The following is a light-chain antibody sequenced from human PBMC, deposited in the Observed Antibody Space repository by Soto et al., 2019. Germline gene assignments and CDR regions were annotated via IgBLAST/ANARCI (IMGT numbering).Light chain of an antibody. CDR2: KAY. Sequence: EIQLIQYPATLSVSVGERVTITFPTYKGISVWFAWYQQKAGKAPNLLIYKAYRLESGVPSRFSGSGSETEFTLTICGLQPGDFATYYCQQYNGCLTLGGGTKVDIK. J-gene: IGKJ4*01. CDR1: KGISVW. CDR3: QQYNGCLT. V-gene: IGKV1-5*03.